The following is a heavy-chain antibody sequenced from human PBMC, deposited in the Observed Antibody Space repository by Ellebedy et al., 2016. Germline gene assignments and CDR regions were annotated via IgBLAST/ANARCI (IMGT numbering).Heavy chain of an antibody. CDR1: GFTFSRSW. D-gene: IGHD6-19*01. CDR3: ARGAYTSGWYPDYFDF. Sequence: GGSLRLSCAASGFTFSRSWMSWVRQPPGTGLEWVANIKEDGSAEYYVDSAKGRFTMSRDNAKNSLYLQMNSLGAEDTAVYYCARGAYTSGWYPDYFDFWGQGTLVTVSS. V-gene: IGHV3-7*04. J-gene: IGHJ4*02. CDR2: IKEDGSAE.